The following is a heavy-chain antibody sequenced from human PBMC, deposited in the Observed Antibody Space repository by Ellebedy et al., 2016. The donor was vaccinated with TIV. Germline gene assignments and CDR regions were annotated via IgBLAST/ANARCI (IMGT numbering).Heavy chain of an antibody. Sequence: PGGSLRLSCAASGFTFSDYVMHWVRQAPGKGLEWVAVISYDGSNKNYADSVKGRFTISRDNSKNTLYLQMNSLRAEDTAVYYCARARGCSGGRCYSADYWGQGTLVTVSS. V-gene: IGHV3-30*03. CDR3: ARARGCSGGRCYSADY. CDR1: GFTFSDYV. J-gene: IGHJ4*02. D-gene: IGHD2-15*01. CDR2: ISYDGSNK.